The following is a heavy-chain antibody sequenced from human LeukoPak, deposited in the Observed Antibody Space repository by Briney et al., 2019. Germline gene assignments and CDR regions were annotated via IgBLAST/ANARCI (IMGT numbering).Heavy chain of an antibody. Sequence: GGSLRLSCAASGFTFSSYSMNWVRQAPGKGLEWVSSISSSSSYIYYADSVKGRFTISRDNAKNSLYLQMNSLRAEDTAVYYCARGGGYGYAPLFDYWGQGTLVTVSS. J-gene: IGHJ4*02. V-gene: IGHV3-21*01. CDR3: ARGGGYGYAPLFDY. CDR2: ISSSSSYI. CDR1: GFTFSSYS. D-gene: IGHD5-18*01.